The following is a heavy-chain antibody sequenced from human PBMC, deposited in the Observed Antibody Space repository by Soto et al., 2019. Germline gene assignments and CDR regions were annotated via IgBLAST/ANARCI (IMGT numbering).Heavy chain of an antibody. CDR1: GFTFSSNA. D-gene: IGHD5-12*01. Sequence: QVQLVESGGGVVQPGRSLRLSCVVSGFTFSSNAMHWVRQAPGKGLEWVAVISNDGSNKYYADSVRGRFPISRDNSKNTLERQPTRLRADDTAVYYCARATAGRWLGRKVAYWGQGTLVIVSS. CDR2: ISNDGSNK. CDR3: ARATAGRWLGRKVAY. V-gene: IGHV3-30-3*01. J-gene: IGHJ4*02.